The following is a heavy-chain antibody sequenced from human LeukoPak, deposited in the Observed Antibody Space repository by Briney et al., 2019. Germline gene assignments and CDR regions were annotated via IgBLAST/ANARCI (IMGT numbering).Heavy chain of an antibody. Sequence: KPGGSLRLSCAASGFTFSSCSMNWVRQAPGKGLEWVSSISSDSSYIFYLDSVKGRFTTSRDNAKNSAYLQMNSLRVEDTAVYYCARDSPKTGMGNWGQGTLVTVSS. CDR3: ARDSPKTGMGN. J-gene: IGHJ4*02. D-gene: IGHD1-1*01. V-gene: IGHV3-21*01. CDR1: GFTFSSCS. CDR2: ISSDSSYI.